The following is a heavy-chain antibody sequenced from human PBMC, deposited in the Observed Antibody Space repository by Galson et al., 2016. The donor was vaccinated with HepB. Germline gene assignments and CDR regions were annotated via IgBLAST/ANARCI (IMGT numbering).Heavy chain of an antibody. CDR3: ARVGAVPRYDH. V-gene: IGHV3-48*02. CDR1: GFAFHSYS. Sequence: SLRLSCAASGFAFHSYSMNWVRQAPGKGPEWISHISSSGSTYYADSVKGRFIISRDNAKNSLYLQMNSLGHEDTATYHCARVGAVPRYDHWGQGTLVAVSS. J-gene: IGHJ4*02. CDR2: ISSSGST. D-gene: IGHD6-19*01.